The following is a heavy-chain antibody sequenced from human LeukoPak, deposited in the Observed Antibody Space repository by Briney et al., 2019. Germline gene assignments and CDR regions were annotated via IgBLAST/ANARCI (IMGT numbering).Heavy chain of an antibody. CDR2: INHSGST. Sequence: SETLSLTCAVYGGSFSGYYWSWIRQPPGKGLEWIGEINHSGSTNYNPSLKSRVTISVDTSKNQFSLKLSSVTAADTAVYYCARDRVRYDSSGYYSKAFDYWGQGTLVTVSS. D-gene: IGHD3-22*01. J-gene: IGHJ4*02. CDR1: GGSFSGYY. V-gene: IGHV4-34*01. CDR3: ARDRVRYDSSGYYSKAFDY.